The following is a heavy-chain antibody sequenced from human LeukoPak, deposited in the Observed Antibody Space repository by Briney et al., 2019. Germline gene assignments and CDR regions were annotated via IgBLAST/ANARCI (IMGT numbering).Heavy chain of an antibody. CDR3: ASALVIHTYEYFQH. CDR2: ISSSGSTI. D-gene: IGHD3-9*01. J-gene: IGHJ1*01. CDR1: GFTFSDYY. V-gene: IGHV3-11*01. Sequence: KPGGSLRLSCAASGFTFSDYYMSWIRQAPGKGLEWVSYISSSGSTIYYADSVKGRFTISRDNAKNSLYLQMNSLRAEDTAVYYCASALVIHTYEYFQHWGQGTLVTVSS.